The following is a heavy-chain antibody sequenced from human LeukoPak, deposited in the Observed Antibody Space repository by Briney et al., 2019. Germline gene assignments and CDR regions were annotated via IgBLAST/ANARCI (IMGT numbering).Heavy chain of an antibody. J-gene: IGHJ3*02. D-gene: IGHD3-10*01. Sequence: PSETLSLTCTVSGGSTSSYYWSWIRQPPGKGLEWIGYIYYSGSTNYNPSPKSRVTISVDTSKNQFSLKLSSVTAADTAVYYCARVNDMVRGVIAFDIWGQGTMVTVSS. CDR2: IYYSGST. CDR3: ARVNDMVRGVIAFDI. V-gene: IGHV4-59*01. CDR1: GGSTSSYY.